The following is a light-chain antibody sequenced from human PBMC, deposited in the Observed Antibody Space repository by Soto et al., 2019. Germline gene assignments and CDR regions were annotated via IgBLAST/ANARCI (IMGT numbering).Light chain of an antibody. V-gene: IGKV3-20*01. CDR2: SAS. J-gene: IGKJ1*01. CDR3: QQYGSSGT. Sequence: ELTQSPCTLCLSPLARSNLSGRASQSVRNNYLVGYQQKPGQAPRILIYSASNSATGIPDRFSGIGSGTDFTLTISRLEPQDFAGYYCQQYGSSGTFRQGTKVDI. CDR1: QSVRNNY.